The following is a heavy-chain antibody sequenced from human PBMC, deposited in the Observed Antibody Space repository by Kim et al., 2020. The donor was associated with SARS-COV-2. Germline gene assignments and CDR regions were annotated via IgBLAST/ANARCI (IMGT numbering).Heavy chain of an antibody. CDR1: GYIFTNYY. D-gene: IGHD3-9*01. J-gene: IGHJ3*02. V-gene: IGHV1-46*04. CDR3: AREGFDILTGKTDAFYI. CDR2: INSSDGRA. Sequence: ASVKVSCKASGYIFTNYYMHWLRQAPGQGLEWLGIINSSDGRASYAQKLQGRITMTRDTSTSTVHMELSSLRSDDTAVYYCAREGFDILTGKTDAFYIWGQGTMVTVSS.